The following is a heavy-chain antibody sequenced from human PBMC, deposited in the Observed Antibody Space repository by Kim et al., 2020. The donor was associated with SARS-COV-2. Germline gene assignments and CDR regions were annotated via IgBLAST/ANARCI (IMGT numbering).Heavy chain of an antibody. D-gene: IGHD6-13*01. CDR3: ATEWMPGTKYVDN. J-gene: IGHJ4*02. V-gene: IGHV1-46*01. Sequence: YVQKCQGRVTITMDTSTSTVYMELSGLRAEDTAIYYCATEWMPGTKYVDNWGQGALVTVSS.